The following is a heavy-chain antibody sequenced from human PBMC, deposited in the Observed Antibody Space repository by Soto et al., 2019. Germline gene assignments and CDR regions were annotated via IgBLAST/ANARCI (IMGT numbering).Heavy chain of an antibody. V-gene: IGHV1-69*06. J-gene: IGHJ5*02. Sequence: QVQLVQSGAEVKKPGSSVKVSCKASGGTFSRYVISWVRQAPGQGPEWMGGIIPMYGTVNYAQKFQDRVTIIADTSTSTAYMELSSLRSEDTAVYYCARDLGGCSGRSCRYNWFDPWGQGTLVTVSS. D-gene: IGHD2-15*01. CDR3: ARDLGGCSGRSCRYNWFDP. CDR2: IIPMYGTV. CDR1: GGTFSRYV.